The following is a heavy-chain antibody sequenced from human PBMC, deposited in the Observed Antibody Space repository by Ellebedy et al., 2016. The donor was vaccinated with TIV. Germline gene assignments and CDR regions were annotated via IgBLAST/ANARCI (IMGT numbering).Heavy chain of an antibody. J-gene: IGHJ3*02. CDR1: GGTFSSYA. CDR2: IIPIFGTA. CDR3: AREAKDGWEDAFDI. D-gene: IGHD5-24*01. Sequence: AASVKVSCKASGGTFSSYAISWVRQAPGQGLEWMGGIIPIFGTANYAQKFQGRVTITADESTSTAYMELSSLRSEDTAVYYCAREAKDGWEDAFDIWGQGTMVTVSS. V-gene: IGHV1-69*13.